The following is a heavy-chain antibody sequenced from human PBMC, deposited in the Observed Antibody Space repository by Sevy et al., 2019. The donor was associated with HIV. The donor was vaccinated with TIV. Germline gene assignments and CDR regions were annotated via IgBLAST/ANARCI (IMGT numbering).Heavy chain of an antibody. D-gene: IGHD6-19*01. CDR2: IRYSGST. V-gene: IGHV4-39*01. CDR3: AGPMLTYNSGWSYYDY. J-gene: IGHJ4*02. Sequence: SETLSLTCTVSGASISSSGYYWGWIRQPTGKGLEWIASIRYSGSTFYNPSLKSRVTISADTSNNQFSLKLNSVTAADTAIYYCAGPMLTYNSGWSYYDYWGQGTVVTVSS. CDR1: GASISSSGYY.